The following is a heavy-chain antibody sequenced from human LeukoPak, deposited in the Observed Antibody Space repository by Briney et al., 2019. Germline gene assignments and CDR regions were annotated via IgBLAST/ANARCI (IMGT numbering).Heavy chain of an antibody. CDR1: GGSFSGYY. D-gene: IGHD3-9*01. CDR3: ARELPVYDILTGYYAYPDY. CDR2: INHSGST. V-gene: IGHV4-34*01. Sequence: PSETLSLTCAVYGGSFSGYYWSWIRQPPGKGLEWIGEINHSGSTNYNPSLKSRVTISVDTSKNQFSLKLSSVTAADTAVYYCARELPVYDILTGYYAYPDYWGQGTLVTVSS. J-gene: IGHJ4*02.